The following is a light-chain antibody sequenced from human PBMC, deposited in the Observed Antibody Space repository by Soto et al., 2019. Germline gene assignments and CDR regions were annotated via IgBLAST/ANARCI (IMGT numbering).Light chain of an antibody. V-gene: IGLV2-23*01. Sequence: TSSDVGNYNLVSWYQHDPGKAPKLLIYEGSKRPSGVSDRFSGSKSGNTASLTISGLQAEDEAEYYCCSYASRSTYVVGPVTKVTVL. CDR2: EGS. CDR1: SSDVGNYNL. CDR3: CSYASRSTYV. J-gene: IGLJ1*01.